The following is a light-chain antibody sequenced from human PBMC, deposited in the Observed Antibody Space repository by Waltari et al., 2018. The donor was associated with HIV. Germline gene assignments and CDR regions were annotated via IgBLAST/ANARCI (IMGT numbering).Light chain of an antibody. V-gene: IGLV2-14*03. CDR1: QNDLGSYNY. J-gene: IGLJ3*02. CDR3: CSYTTSGTWV. CDR2: DVD. Sequence: QSALTQPASVSGSPGQSITVSCSGTQNDLGSYNYVSWFLHHADKPPQLIIFDVDKRPSGVSDRFSASKSGRTASLTIFGLQPDDEGDYFCCSYTTSGTWVFGGGTRVTV.